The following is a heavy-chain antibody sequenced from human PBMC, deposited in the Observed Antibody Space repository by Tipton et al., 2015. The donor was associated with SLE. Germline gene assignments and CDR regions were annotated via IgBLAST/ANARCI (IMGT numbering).Heavy chain of an antibody. CDR2: INHGGST. CDR3: ARDEDSCTTTSCSWLY. Sequence: TLSLTCAVYGGSFSGYSWSWIRQTPGKGLEWIGEINHGGSTNYNPSLKSRVTVSADTSKNQFSLKLSSVTAADTAVYYCARDEDSCTTTSCSWLYWGQGKLVTVSS. V-gene: IGHV4-34*01. D-gene: IGHD2-2*01. J-gene: IGHJ4*02. CDR1: GGSFSGYS.